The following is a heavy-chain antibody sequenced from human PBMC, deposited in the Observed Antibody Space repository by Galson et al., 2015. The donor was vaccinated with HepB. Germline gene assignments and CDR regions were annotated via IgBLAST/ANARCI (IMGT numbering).Heavy chain of an antibody. Sequence: SLRLSCAASGFTFSSYAMSWVRQAPGKGLEWVSAISGSGGSTYYADSVKGRFTISRDNSKNTLYLQMNSLRAEDMAVYYCAKHYRGRTSGNYWGQGTLVTVSS. J-gene: IGHJ4*02. V-gene: IGHV3-23*01. D-gene: IGHD3-10*01. CDR2: ISGSGGST. CDR3: AKHYRGRTSGNY. CDR1: GFTFSSYA.